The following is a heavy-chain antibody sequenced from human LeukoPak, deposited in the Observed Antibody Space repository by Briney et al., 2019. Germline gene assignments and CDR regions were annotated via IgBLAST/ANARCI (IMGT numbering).Heavy chain of an antibody. V-gene: IGHV1-69*05. CDR2: IIPIFGTA. CDR1: GGTFSSYA. CDR3: ATQLNYYYGSGSPGILDY. D-gene: IGHD3-10*01. J-gene: IGHJ4*02. Sequence: GASVKVSCKASGGTFSSYAISWVRQAPGQGLEWMGRIIPIFGTANYAQKFQGRVTITTDESTSTAYMELSSLRSEDTAVYYCATQLNYYYGSGSPGILDYWGQGTLVTVSS.